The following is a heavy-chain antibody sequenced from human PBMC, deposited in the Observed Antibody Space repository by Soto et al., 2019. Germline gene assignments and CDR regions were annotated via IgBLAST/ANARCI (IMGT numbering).Heavy chain of an antibody. CDR2: ISGSGGST. D-gene: IGHD3-9*01. CDR3: ATSGYDILTGYYLDAFDI. CDR1: GFTFSSYA. J-gene: IGHJ3*02. V-gene: IGHV3-23*01. Sequence: PGGSLRLSCAASGFTFSSYAMSWVRQAPGKGLEWVSAISGSGGSTYYADSVKGRLTISRDNSKNTLYLQMNSLRAEDTAVYYCATSGYDILTGYYLDAFDIWGQGTMVTVSS.